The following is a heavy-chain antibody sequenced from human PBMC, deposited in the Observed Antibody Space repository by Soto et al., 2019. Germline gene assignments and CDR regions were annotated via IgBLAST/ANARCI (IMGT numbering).Heavy chain of an antibody. CDR3: ARGSSSWENYYCYGLDV. CDR2: ISAGNGQT. J-gene: IGHJ6*02. D-gene: IGHD6-13*01. V-gene: IGHV1-3*01. CDR1: GYSFTNHG. Sequence: QVQLVQSGAEVKKPGASVKLSCKASGYSFTNHGIHWVRQAPGQRPEWMGWISAGNGQTKYSQRFQGRVTITRDTSASTAHLDLTSLTSGDTGVYYCARGSSSWENYYCYGLDVWGQGTTVTVSS.